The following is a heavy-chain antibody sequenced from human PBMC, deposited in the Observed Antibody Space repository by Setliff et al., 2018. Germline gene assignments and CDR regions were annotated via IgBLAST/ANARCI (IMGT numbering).Heavy chain of an antibody. CDR3: VREGVDRRSSTDYRYYMDV. CDR1: GATFSSHG. V-gene: IGHV1-69*05. Sequence: SVKVSCKASGATFSSHGISWVRQAPGQGLEWMGGTIPMFGTTEYAQKFQGRLTIITDESTSTAYMELSSLGSDDTAVYYCVREGVDRRSSTDYRYYMDVWGEGTTVTVSS. J-gene: IGHJ6*03. CDR2: TIPMFGTT. D-gene: IGHD5-12*01.